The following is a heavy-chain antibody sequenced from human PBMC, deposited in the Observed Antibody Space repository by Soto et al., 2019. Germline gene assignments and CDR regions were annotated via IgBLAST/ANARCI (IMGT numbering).Heavy chain of an antibody. J-gene: IGHJ6*02. Sequence: PSETLSLTCTVSGGSISSYYWSWIRQPPGKGLEWIGYIYYSGSTNYNPSLKSRVTISVDTSKNQFSLKLSSVTAADTAVYYCASSNLAVDGFYYYGMDVWGRGTTVTVSS. D-gene: IGHD6-13*01. V-gene: IGHV4-59*01. CDR1: GGSISSYY. CDR3: ASSNLAVDGFYYYGMDV. CDR2: IYYSGST.